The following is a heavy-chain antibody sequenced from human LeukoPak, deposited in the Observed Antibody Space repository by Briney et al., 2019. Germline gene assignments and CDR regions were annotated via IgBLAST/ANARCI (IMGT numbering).Heavy chain of an antibody. V-gene: IGHV4-59*01. J-gene: IGHJ4*02. CDR2: IYYSGST. CDR3: ARVSSRQWPLRGYFDY. CDR1: GGSISSYY. Sequence: PSETLSLTCTVSGGSISSYYWSWIRQPPGKGLEWIGYIYYSGSTNYNPSLKSRVTISVDTSKNQFSLKLSSVTAADTAVYYCARVSSRQWPLRGYFDYWGQGTLVTVSP. D-gene: IGHD6-19*01.